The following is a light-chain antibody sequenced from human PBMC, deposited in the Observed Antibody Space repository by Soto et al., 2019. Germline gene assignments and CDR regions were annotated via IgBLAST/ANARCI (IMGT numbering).Light chain of an antibody. CDR1: SSNIGADFD. CDR3: QTYDSSLSGLV. Sequence: QSVLTQPASVSGAPGQRVTISCTGSSSNIGADFDVHWYQQFQGTATKLLIYGSNNRPSGATDRFSGFKSGTTASLAITGVEADDEADYYCQTYDSSLSGLVFGTGTKVTVL. V-gene: IGLV1-40*01. CDR2: GSN. J-gene: IGLJ1*01.